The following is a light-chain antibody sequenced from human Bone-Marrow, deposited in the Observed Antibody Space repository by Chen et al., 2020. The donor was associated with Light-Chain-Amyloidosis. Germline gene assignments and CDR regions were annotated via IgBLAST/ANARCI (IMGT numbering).Light chain of an antibody. CDR3: QVWDRSSDRPV. J-gene: IGLJ3*02. CDR1: NIGSTS. V-gene: IGLV3-21*02. CDR2: DDS. Sequence: YELTQPSSVSVATGQTATIACGGHNIGSTSVHWYQQTPGQAPLLVVYDDSDRPSGIPERLSGSNSGNTATLTISRVEAGDEADYYCQVWDRSSDRPVFGGGTKLTVL.